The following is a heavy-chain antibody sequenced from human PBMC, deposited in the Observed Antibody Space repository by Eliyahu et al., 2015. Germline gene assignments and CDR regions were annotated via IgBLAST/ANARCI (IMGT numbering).Heavy chain of an antibody. CDR1: XFPFXRXX. CDR2: ISYDGSNK. V-gene: IGHV3-30*03. CDR3: ARAPVDQWQQLAEDYYYYGMDV. Sequence: QVQLVESGGGVVQPGXSLRLSCAASXFPFXRXXLPXXRQAPGKGLEWVAVISYDGSNKYYADSVKGRFTISRDNSKNTLYLQMNSLRAEDTAVYYCARAPVDQWQQLAEDYYYYGMDVWGQGTTVTVSS. J-gene: IGHJ6*02. D-gene: IGHD6-13*01.